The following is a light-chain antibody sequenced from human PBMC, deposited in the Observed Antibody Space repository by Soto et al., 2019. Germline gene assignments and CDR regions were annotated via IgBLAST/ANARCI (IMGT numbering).Light chain of an antibody. CDR2: ATS. V-gene: IGKV3-15*01. Sequence: EIVMTQSPATLSVSPGERATLSCRASQSVSGNLAWYQQKPGQPPRLLIYATSSRPTGIPARFSGSGSGTEFTLTISSLQSEDFAVYYCQQYKNWPPWTFGQGTKVEIK. CDR1: QSVSGN. CDR3: QQYKNWPPWT. J-gene: IGKJ1*01.